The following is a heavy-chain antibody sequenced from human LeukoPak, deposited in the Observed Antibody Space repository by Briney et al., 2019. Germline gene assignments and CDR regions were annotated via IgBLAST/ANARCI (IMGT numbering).Heavy chain of an antibody. Sequence: PGGSLRLSCAASGFTFSSYGMSWVRQAPGKGLEWVSAISGSGGSTYYADSVKGRFTISRDNSKNTLYLQMNSLRAEDTAVYYCANHPSMYPLSIFYFDYWGQGTLVTVSS. CDR2: ISGSGGST. D-gene: IGHD3-9*01. CDR3: ANHPSMYPLSIFYFDY. CDR1: GFTFSSYG. V-gene: IGHV3-23*01. J-gene: IGHJ4*02.